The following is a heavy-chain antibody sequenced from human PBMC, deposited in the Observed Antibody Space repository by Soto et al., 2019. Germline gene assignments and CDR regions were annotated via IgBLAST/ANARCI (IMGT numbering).Heavy chain of an antibody. D-gene: IGHD4-4*01. CDR1: GGSFRNYV. V-gene: IGHV1-69*01. CDR2: IIPVFATI. CDR3: SFHSDSNSYSRFDF. Sequence: QVQLVQSGAEVKKPGYSVKVSCRASGGSFRNYVMSCVRQAPGPGLDWMGGIIPVFATITYAQKFQGRVTITADDTTSTVAMEMSNLRSADTAVYFCSFHSDSNSYSRFDFWGQGTLVTVSS. J-gene: IGHJ4*02.